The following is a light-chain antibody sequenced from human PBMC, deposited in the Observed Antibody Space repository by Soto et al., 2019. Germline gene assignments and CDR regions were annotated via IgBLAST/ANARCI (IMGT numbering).Light chain of an antibody. CDR1: SSDIGGYEY. V-gene: IGLV2-14*01. CDR3: SSYSRTFTVV. J-gene: IGLJ2*01. Sequence: QSVLTQPASVSGSLGQSITISCTGTSSDIGGYEYVSWYQQRPGKAPKLIIYEVSNRPSGVSDRFSASKSGNTASLTISGLQAEDDTAYYCSSYSRTFTVVFGGGTKLTVL. CDR2: EVS.